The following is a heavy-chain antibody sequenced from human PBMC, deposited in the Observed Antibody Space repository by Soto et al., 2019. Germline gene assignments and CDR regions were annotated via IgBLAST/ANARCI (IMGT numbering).Heavy chain of an antibody. V-gene: IGHV2-26*01. J-gene: IGHJ4*02. CDR3: ARGRGIAAAGTACFDY. CDR2: IFSNDEK. Sequence: QVTLKESGPVLVKPTETLTLTCTVSGFSLSNARMGVSWIRQPPGNALEWLAHIFSNDEKSSSTSLKGRLTIPKDPPKSEVVVTMTDIDPVDTATYYCARGRGIAAAGTACFDYWGQGTLVTVSS. CDR1: GFSLSNARMG. D-gene: IGHD6-13*01.